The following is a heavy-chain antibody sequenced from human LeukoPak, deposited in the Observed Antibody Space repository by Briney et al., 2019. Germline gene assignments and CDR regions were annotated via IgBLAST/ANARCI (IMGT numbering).Heavy chain of an antibody. CDR1: GFTFDDYA. V-gene: IGHV3-9*01. CDR2: ISWNSGSI. Sequence: GGSLRLSCAASGFTFDDYAMHWVRQAPGKGLEWVSGISWNSGSIGYADSVKGRFTISRDNAKNSLYLQMNSLGAEDTALYYCVVVMGSYYYYYGMDVWGQGTTVTVSS. CDR3: VVVMGSYYYYYGMDV. D-gene: IGHD2-21*01. J-gene: IGHJ6*02.